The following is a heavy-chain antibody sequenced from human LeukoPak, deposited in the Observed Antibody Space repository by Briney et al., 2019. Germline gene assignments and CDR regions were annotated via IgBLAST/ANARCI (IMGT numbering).Heavy chain of an antibody. CDR3: AKSRSSGWYRDAFDI. Sequence: GGSLRLSCAASGFTFSSYAMSWVRQAPGKGLEWVSAISGSGGSTYYADSVKGRFTISRDNSKNTLYLQMSSLRAEDTAVYYCAKSRSSGWYRDAFDIWGQGTMVTVSS. CDR2: ISGSGGST. J-gene: IGHJ3*02. CDR1: GFTFSSYA. V-gene: IGHV3-23*01. D-gene: IGHD6-19*01.